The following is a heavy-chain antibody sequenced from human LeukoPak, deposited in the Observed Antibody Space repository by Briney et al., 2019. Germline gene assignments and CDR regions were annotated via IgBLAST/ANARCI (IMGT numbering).Heavy chain of an antibody. CDR2: IYYGGSS. CDR1: GGSISNDDYY. CDR3: ARGAADRKNYYYYIDV. J-gene: IGHJ6*03. Sequence: ASETLSLTCTVSGGSISNDDYYWGWIRQPPGKGLEWIGSIYYGGSSYYNPSLKSRVTISVDTSKNQFSLKLRSVTAADTAVYFCARGAADRKNYYYYIDVWGNGTTVTVSS. V-gene: IGHV4-39*07. D-gene: IGHD2-15*01.